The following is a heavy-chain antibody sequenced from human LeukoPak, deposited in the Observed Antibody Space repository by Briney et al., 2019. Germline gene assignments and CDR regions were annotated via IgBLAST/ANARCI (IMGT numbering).Heavy chain of an antibody. D-gene: IGHD1-26*01. V-gene: IGHV4-59*01. Sequence: SETLSLTCTVSGGSISSYYWSWIRQPPGKGLEWIGYIYYSGSTNYNPSLKSRVTTSVDTSKNQFSLKLSSVTAADTAVYYCARHHRSYPSNYYGMDVWGQGTTVTVSS. CDR1: GGSISSYY. J-gene: IGHJ6*02. CDR2: IYYSGST. CDR3: ARHHRSYPSNYYGMDV.